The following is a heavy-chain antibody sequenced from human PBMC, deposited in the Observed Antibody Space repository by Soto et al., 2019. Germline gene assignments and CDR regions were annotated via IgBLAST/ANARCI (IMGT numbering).Heavy chain of an antibody. V-gene: IGHV6-1*01. CDR1: GDSVSSNSAA. CDR2: TYYRSKWYN. J-gene: IGHJ6*02. D-gene: IGHD3-10*01. CDR3: ARDFWTAGSGYYGSGSYYYYGMDV. Sequence: SQTLSLTCAISGDSVSSNSAAWNWIRQSPSRGLEWLGRTYYRSKWYNDYAVSVKSRITINPDTSKNQFSLQLNSVTPEDTAVYYCARDFWTAGSGYYGSGSYYYYGMDVWGQGTTVTVSS.